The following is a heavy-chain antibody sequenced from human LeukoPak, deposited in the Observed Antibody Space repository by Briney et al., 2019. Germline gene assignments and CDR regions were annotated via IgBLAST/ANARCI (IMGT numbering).Heavy chain of an antibody. D-gene: IGHD3-22*01. Sequence: SETLSLTCAVYGGSFSGYYWSWIRQPPGKGLEWIGEINHSGSTNYNPSLKSRVTISVDTSKNHFSLKLSSVTAADTAVYYCARGASGYWFDPWGQGTLVTVSS. V-gene: IGHV4-34*01. CDR1: GGSFSGYY. J-gene: IGHJ5*02. CDR2: INHSGST. CDR3: ARGASGYWFDP.